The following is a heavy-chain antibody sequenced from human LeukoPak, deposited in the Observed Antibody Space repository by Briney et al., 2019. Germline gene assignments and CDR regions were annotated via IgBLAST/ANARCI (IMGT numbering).Heavy chain of an antibody. CDR1: GYTFRGNY. Sequence: ASVKVSCKATGYTFRGNYIHWLRQAPGQGLEWMGWIDANNGDTKSAQKFQGRVTMSRDTSISTAYMDLSSLSPDDAAVYYCARDPSSVTLYFFDYWGQGTLVTVSS. J-gene: IGHJ4*02. V-gene: IGHV1-2*02. CDR3: ARDPSSVTLYFFDY. D-gene: IGHD4-11*01. CDR2: IDANNGDT.